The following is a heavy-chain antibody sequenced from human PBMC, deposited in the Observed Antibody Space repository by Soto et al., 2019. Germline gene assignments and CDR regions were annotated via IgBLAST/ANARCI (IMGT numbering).Heavy chain of an antibody. Sequence: QVQLVESGGGLVKPGGSLRLSCAASGFTFNDHYMTWIRQAPGKGLEWVSFISSDSIYTNSADSVKGRFTISRDNPKVRVDLQMSRQRVQDTGFYYCPRDSTGSGLAYGMDVCGQGATVAVS. J-gene: IGHJ6*02. CDR2: ISSDSIYT. D-gene: IGHD3-10*01. CDR3: PRDSTGSGLAYGMDV. CDR1: GFTFNDHY. V-gene: IGHV3-11*05.